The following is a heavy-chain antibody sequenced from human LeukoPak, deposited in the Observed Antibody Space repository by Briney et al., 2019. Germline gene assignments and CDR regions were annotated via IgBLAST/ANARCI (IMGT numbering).Heavy chain of an antibody. V-gene: IGHV4-31*03. Sequence: SETLSLTCTVSGGSISSGGYYWSWIRQHPGKGLEWIGYIYYSGSTYYNPSLKSRVTISVDTSKNQFSLKLSSVTAADTAVYYCARDPWVAATVDYYYGMDVWGQGTTVTVSS. D-gene: IGHD2-15*01. CDR2: IYYSGST. J-gene: IGHJ6*02. CDR1: GGSISSGGYY. CDR3: ARDPWVAATVDYYYGMDV.